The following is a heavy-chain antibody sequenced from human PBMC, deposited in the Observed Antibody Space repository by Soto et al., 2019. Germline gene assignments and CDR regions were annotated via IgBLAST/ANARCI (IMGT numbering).Heavy chain of an antibody. V-gene: IGHV3-21*04. CDR1: GFNFPGYS. D-gene: IGHD3-10*02. J-gene: IGHJ4*02. CDR3: ARDQSQGQMLLPYFDY. Sequence: VQLVESGGGLVKPGGSLRLSCAASGFNFPGYSMNWVRQAPGKGLEWVASISSGSHFIYYADSVRGRFTISRDNAREFLLLQMNSMRAGDTGVYFCARDQSQGQMLLPYFDYWGQGTLVTVSS. CDR2: ISSGSHFI.